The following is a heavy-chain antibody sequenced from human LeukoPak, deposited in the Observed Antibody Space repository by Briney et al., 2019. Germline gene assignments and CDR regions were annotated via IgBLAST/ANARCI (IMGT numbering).Heavy chain of an antibody. J-gene: IGHJ4*02. CDR3: TRYYGSGSPPFDY. CDR2: ISSSSSYI. CDR1: GFAFSSYS. D-gene: IGHD3-10*01. V-gene: IGHV3-21*01. Sequence: GGSLRLSCAASGFAFSSYSMNWVRQAPGQGLEWVSSISSSSSYIYYADSVKGRFTISRDNAKNSLYLQMNSLRAEDTAVYYCTRYYGSGSPPFDYWGQGTLVTVSS.